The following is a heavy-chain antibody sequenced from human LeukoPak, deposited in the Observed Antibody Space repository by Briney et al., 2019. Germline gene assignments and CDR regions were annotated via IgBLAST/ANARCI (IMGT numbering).Heavy chain of an antibody. CDR2: ISGSGGSI. D-gene: IGHD6-19*01. CDR3: APRPVAGTVVV. Sequence: GGSLRLSCAASGFTFSSYAMTWVRQAPGKGLEWVSVISGSGGSIYYADSVKGRFTISRDNSTNTLYMQMNSLRAEDTAVYYCAPRPVAGTVVVWGQGTLVTVSS. J-gene: IGHJ4*02. CDR1: GFTFSSYA. V-gene: IGHV3-23*01.